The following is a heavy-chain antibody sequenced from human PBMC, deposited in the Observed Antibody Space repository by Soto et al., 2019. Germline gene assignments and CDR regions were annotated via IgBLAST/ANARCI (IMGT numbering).Heavy chain of an antibody. CDR3: ARDGIIMVRGVIEDYYYYYMDV. Sequence: PSETLSLTCAVYGGSFSGYYWSWIRQPPGKRLEWIGENNHSGSTNYNPSLKSRVTISVDTSKNQFSLKLSSVTAADTAVYYCARDGIIMVRGVIEDYYYYYMDVWGKGTTVTVSS. CDR1: GGSFSGYY. D-gene: IGHD3-10*01. V-gene: IGHV4-34*01. J-gene: IGHJ6*03. CDR2: NNHSGST.